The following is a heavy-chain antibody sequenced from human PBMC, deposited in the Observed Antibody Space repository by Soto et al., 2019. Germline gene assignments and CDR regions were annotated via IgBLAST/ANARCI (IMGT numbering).Heavy chain of an antibody. V-gene: IGHV3-23*01. CDR2: ISGSGGST. CDR3: ARAIRFLEWLPPFDY. CDR1: GSTFSSYA. D-gene: IGHD3-3*01. J-gene: IGHJ4*02. Sequence: GGSLRLSCAASGSTFSSYAMSWVRQAPGKGLEWVSAISGSGGSTYYADSVKGRFTISRDNSKNTLYLQMNSLRAEDTAVYYCARAIRFLEWLPPFDYWGQGTLVTVSS.